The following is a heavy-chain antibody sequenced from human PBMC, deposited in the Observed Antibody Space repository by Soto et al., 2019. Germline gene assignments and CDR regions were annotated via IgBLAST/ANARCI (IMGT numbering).Heavy chain of an antibody. CDR2: MNQDGSES. CDR1: GFSLSSYW. CDR3: ARLSTSAGRRDLAC. V-gene: IGHV3-7*01. Sequence: EVQLVESGGGLVQHGGSLRLSCAASGFSLSSYWMSWVRQATGKGLEWVANMNQDGSESDYVGSVKGRFTFTRDNAKNSLYLQMNSLRAEDTAVYYCARLSTSAGRRDLACWGQGTLVTVSS. J-gene: IGHJ4*02.